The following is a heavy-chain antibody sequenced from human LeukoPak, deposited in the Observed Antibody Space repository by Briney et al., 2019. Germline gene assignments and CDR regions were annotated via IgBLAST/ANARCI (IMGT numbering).Heavy chain of an antibody. CDR2: ISSSSSYI. CDR1: GFTFSSYS. Sequence: GGSLRLSCAASGFTFSSYSMNWVRQAPGKGLEWVSSISSSSSYIYYADSVKGRFTISRDNAKNSLYLQMNSLRAEDTAVYYCARDLNDYGDSPPDYWGQGTLVTVSS. CDR3: ARDLNDYGDSPPDY. D-gene: IGHD4-17*01. J-gene: IGHJ4*02. V-gene: IGHV3-21*01.